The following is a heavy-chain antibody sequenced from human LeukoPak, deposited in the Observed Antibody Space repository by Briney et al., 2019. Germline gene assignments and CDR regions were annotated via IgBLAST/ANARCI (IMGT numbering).Heavy chain of an antibody. CDR3: ARTVVVMGDAFDI. Sequence: EASVKVSCKASGYTFTSYDINWVRQATGQELEWMGWMNPNSGNTGYAQKFQGRVTMTRNTSISTAYMGLSSLRSEDTAVYYCARTVVVMGDAFDIWGQGTMVTVSS. D-gene: IGHD3-22*01. CDR1: GYTFTSYD. V-gene: IGHV1-8*01. CDR2: MNPNSGNT. J-gene: IGHJ3*02.